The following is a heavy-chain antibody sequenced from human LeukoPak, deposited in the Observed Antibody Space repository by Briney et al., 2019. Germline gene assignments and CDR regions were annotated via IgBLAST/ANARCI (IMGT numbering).Heavy chain of an antibody. D-gene: IGHD2-21*02. CDR3: ARSEHPYCGGDCYPDY. J-gene: IGHJ4*02. Sequence: ASVKVSCKASGYTFTSYAMHWVRQAPGQRLEWMGWINAGNGNTKYSQKFQGRVTITRDTSASTAYMELSSLRSEDTAVYYCARSEHPYCGGDCYPDYWGQGTLVTVSS. CDR1: GYTFTSYA. CDR2: INAGNGNT. V-gene: IGHV1-3*01.